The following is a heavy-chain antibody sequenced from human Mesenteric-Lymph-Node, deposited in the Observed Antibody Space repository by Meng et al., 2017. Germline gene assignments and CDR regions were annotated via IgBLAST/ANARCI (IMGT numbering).Heavy chain of an antibody. CDR2: ISGSGGST. CDR3: ARGNGYGMDV. J-gene: IGHJ6*02. D-gene: IGHD3-10*01. Sequence: GESLKISCAASGFTFSSYAMSWVRQAPGKGLEWVSAISGSGGSTYYADSVKGRFTISRDNSKNTLYLQMNSLRAEDTAVYYCARGNGYGMDVWGQGTTVTVSS. V-gene: IGHV3-23*01. CDR1: GFTFSSYA.